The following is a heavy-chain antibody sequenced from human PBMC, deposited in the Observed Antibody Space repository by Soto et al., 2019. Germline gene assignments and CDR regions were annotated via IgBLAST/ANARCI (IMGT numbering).Heavy chain of an antibody. V-gene: IGHV4-59*12. D-gene: IGHD3-22*01. Sequence: ASETLSLTCTVSGGSISSYSWSWIRQPPGKGLEWIGYIFHSGNTYYNPSLNSRGTISVDRSKNQFSLNLSSVTAADTAVYYCARLGGFYQSLDSWGQGTLVTVSS. CDR2: IFHSGNT. J-gene: IGHJ5*01. CDR3: ARLGGFYQSLDS. CDR1: GGSISSYS.